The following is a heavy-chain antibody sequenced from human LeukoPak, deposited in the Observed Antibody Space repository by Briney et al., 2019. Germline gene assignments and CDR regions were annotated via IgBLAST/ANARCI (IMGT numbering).Heavy chain of an antibody. V-gene: IGHV1-2*02. D-gene: IGHD3-3*01. CDR3: ARGLFYDFWSGYEHFQH. CDR2: INPNSGGT. Sequence: ASVKVSCKASGYTFTGYYMHWVRQAPGQGLEWMGWINPNSGGTNYAQKFQGRVTMTRDTSISTAYMELSRLRSDDTAVYYCARGLFYDFWSGYEHFQHWGQGTLVTVSS. CDR1: GYTFTGYY. J-gene: IGHJ1*01.